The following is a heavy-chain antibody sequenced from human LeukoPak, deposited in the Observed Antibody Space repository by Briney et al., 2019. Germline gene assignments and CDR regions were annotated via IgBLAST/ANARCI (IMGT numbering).Heavy chain of an antibody. J-gene: IGHJ4*02. D-gene: IGHD1-26*01. CDR2: ISSSTSYM. V-gene: IGHV3-21*01. Sequence: GGSLRLSCAASGFTFSSYYMSWVRQTPGKGLEWVSSISSSTSYMFYADSVRGRFTISRDNTKNSLYLQMNSLRAEDTAVYYCARSWDVDYWGQGTLVTVSS. CDR1: GFTFSSYY. CDR3: ARSWDVDY.